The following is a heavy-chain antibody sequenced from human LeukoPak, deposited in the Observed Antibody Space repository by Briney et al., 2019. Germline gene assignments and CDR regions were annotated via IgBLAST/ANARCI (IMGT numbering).Heavy chain of an antibody. CDR1: GFTFSGSG. Sequence: QPGGSLKLSCAASGFTFSGSGMHWFRQASGKGLEWVGRIRTKISSYATAYSASVRGRFTISRDDSKNTAYLQMNSLKTEDTAVYYCARSSNWFDPWGQGTLVTVSP. J-gene: IGHJ5*02. CDR2: IRTKISSYAT. CDR3: ARSSNWFDP. V-gene: IGHV3-73*01.